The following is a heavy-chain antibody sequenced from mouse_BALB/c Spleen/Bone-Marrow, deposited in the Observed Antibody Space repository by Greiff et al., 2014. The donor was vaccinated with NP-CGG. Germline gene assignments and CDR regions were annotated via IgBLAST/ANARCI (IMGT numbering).Heavy chain of an antibody. CDR2: IHPSDSET. J-gene: IGHJ3*01. V-gene: IGHV1-74*01. D-gene: IGHD2-4*01. CDR1: GYSFTNYW. CDR3: ASDDYDGSWFAY. Sequence: QVQLQQPGAELVRPGASVKLSCKASGYSFTNYWMNWMKQRPGQGLEWIGMIHPSDSETRLNQKFKDKATLTVDKSSSTAYMQLSSPTSEDSAVYYCASDDYDGSWFAYWGQGTLVTGSA.